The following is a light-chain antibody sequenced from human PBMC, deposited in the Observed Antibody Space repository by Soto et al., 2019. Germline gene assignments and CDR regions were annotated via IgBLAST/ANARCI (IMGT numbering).Light chain of an antibody. Sequence: EIVMTQSPATLSVSPGERATLSCRASQSVSSNLAWYQQKPGQAPRLRIFGASTRATGIPARFSGSGSGTEFTITISSLQSEDFAVYYCQQYNNWWTFGQGTKVEIK. CDR2: GAS. CDR3: QQYNNWWT. J-gene: IGKJ1*01. V-gene: IGKV3-15*01. CDR1: QSVSSN.